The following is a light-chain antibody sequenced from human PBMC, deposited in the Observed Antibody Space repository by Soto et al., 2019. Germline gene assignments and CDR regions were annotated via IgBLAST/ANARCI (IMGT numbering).Light chain of an antibody. Sequence: DIQMTQSPSSLSASVGDRVTITCRASQSICNFLNWYQQKPGKPPKLLIYAASSLQNGVPSGFSGSGSGIDFTLTISSLQPEDFATYYCHQTYSVPPTFGPGTKVDIK. CDR1: QSICNF. J-gene: IGKJ3*01. CDR2: AAS. CDR3: HQTYSVPPT. V-gene: IGKV1-39*01.